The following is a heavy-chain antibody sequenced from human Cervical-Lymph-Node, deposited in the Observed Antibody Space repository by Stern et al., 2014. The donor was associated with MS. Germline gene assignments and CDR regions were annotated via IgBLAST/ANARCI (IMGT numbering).Heavy chain of an antibody. Sequence: QVQLVESGPGLVKPSQTLSLTCTVSGGSISSSGYYWGWIRQPADKGLEWIGRIHDSGSTYYNPPLKSRVTISMDTAKNPFSLKLPSVTAADTAVYYCATTRWDLFTWNWFDPWGQGTLVTVSS. D-gene: IGHD1-26*01. J-gene: IGHJ5*02. CDR1: GGSISSSGYY. CDR2: IHDSGST. CDR3: ATTRWDLFTWNWFDP. V-gene: IGHV4-61*02.